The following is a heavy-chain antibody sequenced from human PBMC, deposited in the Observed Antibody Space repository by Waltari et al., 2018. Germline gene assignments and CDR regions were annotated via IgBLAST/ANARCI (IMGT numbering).Heavy chain of an antibody. D-gene: IGHD2-15*01. CDR1: GYIFGDSA. CDR2: VRSNIYGGVA. V-gene: IGHV3-49*03. J-gene: IGHJ5*01. CDR3: ARESSGNIGWFDS. Sequence: EVHMVESGGDLVQPGRSLRLSCRGSGYIFGDSAVSWFRQAPGKGLEWIGFVRSNIYGGVAEYAASVTGRFTITRDDDDNIAYLQMDSLRREDTAVYYCARESSGNIGWFDSWGRGTLVTVSS.